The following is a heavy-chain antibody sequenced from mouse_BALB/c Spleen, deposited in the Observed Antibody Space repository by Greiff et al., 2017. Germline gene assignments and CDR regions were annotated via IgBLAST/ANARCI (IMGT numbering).Heavy chain of an antibody. CDR3: ARDYYGNYGGAMDY. D-gene: IGHD2-1*01. J-gene: IGHJ4*01. CDR1: GFTFSSYG. CDR2: ISSGGSYT. V-gene: IGHV5-6*01. Sequence: EVQLVESGGDLVKPGGSLKLSCAASGFTFSSYGMSWVRQTPDKRLEWVATISSGGSYTYYPDSVKGRFTISRDNAKNTLYLQMSSLKSEDTAMYYCARDYYGNYGGAMDYWGQGTSVTVSS.